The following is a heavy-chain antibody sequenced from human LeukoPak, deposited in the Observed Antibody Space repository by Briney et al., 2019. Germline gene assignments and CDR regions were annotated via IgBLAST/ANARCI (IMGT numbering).Heavy chain of an antibody. D-gene: IGHD6-13*01. J-gene: IGHJ4*02. V-gene: IGHV1-2*02. CDR1: GYTFTGYY. CDR2: INPNSGGT. Sequence: ASVKVSCKASGYTFTGYYMYWVRQAPGQGLEWMGWINPNSGGTNYAQKFQGRVTMTRDTSISTAYMELSRLRSDDTAVYYCARDKPPRGIRIAAAGTHFDYWGQGTLVTVSS. CDR3: ARDKPPRGIRIAAAGTHFDY.